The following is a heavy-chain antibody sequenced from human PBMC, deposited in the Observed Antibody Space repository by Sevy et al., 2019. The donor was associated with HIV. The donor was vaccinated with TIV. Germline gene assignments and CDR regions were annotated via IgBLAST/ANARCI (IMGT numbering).Heavy chain of an antibody. D-gene: IGHD2-2*01. V-gene: IGHV3-33*01. CDR1: GFTFSNYG. CDR2: TWYDGNNK. Sequence: GGSLRLSCAASGFTFSNYGIHWVRQAPGMGLEWVAVTWYDGNNKNYTDSVKGRFTISRDNSKKTLYLQVNSLRAEDTAVYYCARGPLRYCSSTSCYEGDYYYYGMDVWGQGTTVTVSS. CDR3: ARGPLRYCSSTSCYEGDYYYYGMDV. J-gene: IGHJ6*02.